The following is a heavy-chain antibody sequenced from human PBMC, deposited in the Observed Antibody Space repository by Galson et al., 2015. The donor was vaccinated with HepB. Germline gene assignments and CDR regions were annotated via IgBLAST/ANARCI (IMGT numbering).Heavy chain of an antibody. V-gene: IGHV3-30*18. CDR2: ISYDGSYK. CDR3: AKGNYDFWSGYYDDFDY. J-gene: IGHJ4*02. CDR1: GFTFSSYG. Sequence: SLRLSCAASGFTFSSYGMYWVRQAPGKGLEWVAVISYDGSYKYYIDSVKGRFTISRDNSKNTAFLQMNSLRAEDTAVYYCAKGNYDFWSGYYDDFDYWGQGTLVTVSS. D-gene: IGHD3-3*01.